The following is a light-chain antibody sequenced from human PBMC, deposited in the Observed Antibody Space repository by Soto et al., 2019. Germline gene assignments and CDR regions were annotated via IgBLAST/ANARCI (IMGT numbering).Light chain of an antibody. CDR3: QQYNSYWT. Sequence: DIQMTQSPSTLSAAVGDRVTITCRASRSISTWLAWYQQKPGKAPKLLIYDASSLESGVPSRFSGSGSGTEFTLTISSLQPDDVAAYYCQQYNSYWTFGQGTKVEIK. J-gene: IGKJ1*01. CDR2: DAS. V-gene: IGKV1-5*01. CDR1: RSISTW.